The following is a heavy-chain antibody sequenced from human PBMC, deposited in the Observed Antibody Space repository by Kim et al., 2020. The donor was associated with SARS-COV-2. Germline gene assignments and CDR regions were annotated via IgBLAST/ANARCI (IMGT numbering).Heavy chain of an antibody. CDR3: ARGGEFEWLLSNWFDP. Sequence: ASVKVSCKASGYTFTSYDINWVRQATGQGLEWMGWMNPNSGNTGYAQKFQGRVTMTRYTSISTAYMELSSLRSEDTAVYYCARGGEFEWLLSNWFDPWGQGTLVTVSS. J-gene: IGHJ5*02. V-gene: IGHV1-8*01. CDR2: MNPNSGNT. D-gene: IGHD3-9*01. CDR1: GYTFTSYD.